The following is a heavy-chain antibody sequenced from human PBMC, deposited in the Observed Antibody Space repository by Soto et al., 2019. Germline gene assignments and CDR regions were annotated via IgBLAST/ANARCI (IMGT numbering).Heavy chain of an antibody. CDR1: GGSISSYY. D-gene: IGHD3-10*02. CDR2: IDHRGNT. CDR3: ARWRLEVFTMRTYYYGMDV. J-gene: IGHJ6*02. V-gene: IGHV4-34*01. Sequence: PSETLSLTCTVSGGSISSYYWSWIRQPPGKGLEWIGEIDHRGNTNYNPSLKSRVTISLDTSKNQFSLKVNSVTAADTAVYYCARWRLEVFTMRTYYYGMDVWGQGTTVTVSS.